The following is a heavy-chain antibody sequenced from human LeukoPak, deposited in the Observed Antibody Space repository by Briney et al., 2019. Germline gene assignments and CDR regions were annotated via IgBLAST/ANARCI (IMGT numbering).Heavy chain of an antibody. D-gene: IGHD3-10*01. Sequence: GGSLRLSCAGSGSTFITSALAWVRKTPGKDLLWVSFIGNDGKTTNYADSVKGRFTTSRDNAKNTLYLQMNSLRAEDTAVYYCARGRDYAMDVWGKGTTVTVSS. CDR2: IGNDGKTT. CDR3: ARGRDYAMDV. CDR1: GSTFITSA. V-gene: IGHV3-74*01. J-gene: IGHJ6*04.